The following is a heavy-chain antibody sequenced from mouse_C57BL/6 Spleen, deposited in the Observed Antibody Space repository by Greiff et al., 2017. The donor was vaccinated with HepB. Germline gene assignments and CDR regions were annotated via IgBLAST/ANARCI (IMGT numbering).Heavy chain of an antibody. J-gene: IGHJ1*03. CDR2: INPNNGGT. D-gene: IGHD1-1*01. V-gene: IGHV1-18*01. CDR3: ARGTYYGSSTGYFDV. Sequence: EVQLQQSGPELVKPGASVKIPCKASGYTFTDYNMDWVKQSHGKSLEWIGDINPNNGGTIYNQKFKGKATLTVDKSSSTAYMELRSLTSEDTAVYYCARGTYYGSSTGYFDVWGTGTTVTVSS. CDR1: GYTFTDYN.